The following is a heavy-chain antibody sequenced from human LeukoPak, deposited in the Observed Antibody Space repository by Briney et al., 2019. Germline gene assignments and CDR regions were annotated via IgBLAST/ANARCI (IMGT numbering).Heavy chain of an antibody. CDR1: GYSFTSYR. D-gene: IGHD1-1*01. J-gene: IGHJ4*02. V-gene: IGHV5-51*01. CDR3: ARRARYSETFDY. Sequence: GDSLKISCKGFGYSFTSYRIGWVRQMPGTSLEWMGIIYPGDSDTRYSPSFQGQVTISADKSISTAYLQWSSLKASDTAMYYCARRARYSETFDYWGQGTLVTVSS. CDR2: IYPGDSDT.